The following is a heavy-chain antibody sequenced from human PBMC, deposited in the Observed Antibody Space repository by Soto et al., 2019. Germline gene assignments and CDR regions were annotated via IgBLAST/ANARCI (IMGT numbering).Heavy chain of an antibody. CDR2: FDPEDGET. D-gene: IGHD3-3*01. CDR1: GYTLTELS. Sequence: ASVKVSCKVSGYTLTELSLHWVRQAPGKGLEWMGGFDPEDGETIYAQKFQGRVTMTEDTSTDTAYMELSSLRSEDTAVYYCTIGQRPVRFLEWLSRYYFDYWGQGTLVTVSS. CDR3: TIGQRPVRFLEWLSRYYFDY. V-gene: IGHV1-24*01. J-gene: IGHJ4*02.